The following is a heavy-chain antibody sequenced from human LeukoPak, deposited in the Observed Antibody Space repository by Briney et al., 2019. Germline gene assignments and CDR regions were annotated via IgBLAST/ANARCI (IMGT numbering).Heavy chain of an antibody. J-gene: IGHJ3*02. CDR3: ARDPYYYDSSGYYYGGGVDAFDI. CDR1: GLTFAKFA. V-gene: IGHV3-23*01. Sequence: PGESLRLSCAISGLTFAKFAMSWVRQAPGKGLEWVSTISGSGIVTYYADSVKGRFTISRDKSKNTLFLQMNSLRADDTAVYYCARDPYYYDSSGYYYGGGVDAFDIWGQGTMVTVSS. D-gene: IGHD3-22*01. CDR2: ISGSGIVT.